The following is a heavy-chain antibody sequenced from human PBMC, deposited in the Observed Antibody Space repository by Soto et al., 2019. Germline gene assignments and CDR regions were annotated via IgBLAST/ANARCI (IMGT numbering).Heavy chain of an antibody. CDR2: IIPIFGTA. CDR1: GGTFSSYA. Sequence: SVKVSCKASGGTFSSYAISWVRQAPGQGLEGMGGIIPIFGTANYAQKFQGRVTITADKSTSTAYMELSSRSSEDTAVYYCARVVPAAPPGVVVVVAARGWFDPWGQGTLVTVSS. D-gene: IGHD2-15*01. V-gene: IGHV1-69*06. CDR3: ARVVPAAPPGVVVVVAARGWFDP. J-gene: IGHJ5*02.